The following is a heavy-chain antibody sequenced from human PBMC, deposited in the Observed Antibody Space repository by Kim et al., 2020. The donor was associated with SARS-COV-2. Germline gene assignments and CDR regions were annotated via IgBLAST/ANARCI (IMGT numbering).Heavy chain of an antibody. J-gene: IGHJ3*02. D-gene: IGHD1-26*01. CDR1: GITIGGYA. V-gene: IGHV3-49*03. CDR2: IRSQGYGGTA. CDR3: ASDSGSYFRTDAFDI. Sequence: GGSLRLSCTGSGITIGGYAVSWFRQAPGKGLEYICSIRSQGYGGTAEYAASVNCSFTISRDDSKSICYLQMNSLKTEDTAVYDCASDSGSYFRTDAFDIWGQGTLVTVSS.